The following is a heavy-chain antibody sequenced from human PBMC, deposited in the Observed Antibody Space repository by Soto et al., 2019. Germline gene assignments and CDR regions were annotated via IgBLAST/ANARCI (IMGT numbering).Heavy chain of an antibody. D-gene: IGHD3-22*01. CDR1: GFTFSSYA. V-gene: IGHV3-23*01. Sequence: RRLSCAASGFTFSSYAMSWVRQAPGKGLEWVSAISGSGGSTYYADSVKGRFTISRDNSKNTLYLQMNSLRAEDTAVYYCAKDQYYYDSSGYYYDAFDIWGQGTMVTVSS. CDR2: ISGSGGST. CDR3: AKDQYYYDSSGYYYDAFDI. J-gene: IGHJ3*02.